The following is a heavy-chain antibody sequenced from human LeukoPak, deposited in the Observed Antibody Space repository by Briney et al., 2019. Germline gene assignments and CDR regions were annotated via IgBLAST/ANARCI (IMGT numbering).Heavy chain of an antibody. CDR2: ISAYNGNT. J-gene: IGHJ3*02. D-gene: IGHD3-9*01. CDR3: AREEVLTGAFDI. Sequence: MGWISAYNGNTNYAQKLQGRVTMTTDTSTSTAYMELRSLRSDDTAVYYCAREEVLTGAFDIWGQGTMVTVSS. V-gene: IGHV1-18*01.